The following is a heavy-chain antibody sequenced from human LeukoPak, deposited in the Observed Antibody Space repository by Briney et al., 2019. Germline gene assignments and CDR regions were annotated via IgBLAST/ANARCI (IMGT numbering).Heavy chain of an antibody. J-gene: IGHJ5*02. Sequence: PSGTLSLTCAVSGGSISSSNWWSWVRQPPGKGLEWIGQIYHSGSTNYNPSLKSRVAISVDKSKNQFSLKLSSVTAADTAVYYCARERIAARQWWFDPWGQGTLVTVSS. CDR1: GGSISSSNW. CDR3: ARERIAARQWWFDP. CDR2: IYHSGST. V-gene: IGHV4-4*02. D-gene: IGHD6-6*01.